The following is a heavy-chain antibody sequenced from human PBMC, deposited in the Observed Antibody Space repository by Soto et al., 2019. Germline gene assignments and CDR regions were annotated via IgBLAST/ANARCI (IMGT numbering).Heavy chain of an antibody. CDR1: RFTFSSYA. CDR2: ISGSGGNT. Sequence: GGSLRLSCAASRFTFSSYAMSWVRQAPGKGLEWVSGISGSGGNTYYADSVKGRFTISRDNSKNTLYLQMNSRRAEDTAVYYWAKALGDFWSGYYMGPHYYGMDVWGQGTTVTVSS. CDR3: AKALGDFWSGYYMGPHYYGMDV. D-gene: IGHD3-3*01. V-gene: IGHV3-23*01. J-gene: IGHJ6*02.